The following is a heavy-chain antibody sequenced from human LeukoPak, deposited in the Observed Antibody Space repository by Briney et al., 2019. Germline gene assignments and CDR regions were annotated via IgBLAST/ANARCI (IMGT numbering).Heavy chain of an antibody. V-gene: IGHV4-59*02. CDR3: ARSRFYYYGLEDY. Sequence: SETLSLTYNVSGGSVSNYYWSWMRQPPGKGLEWIGYIYCTGSSNYNPSLKSRVTISVDTSNNQFSLKLSSMTAADTAVYYCARSRFYYYGLEDYWGQGTLVTVSS. J-gene: IGHJ4*02. CDR2: IYCTGSS. D-gene: IGHD3-10*01. CDR1: GGSVSNYY.